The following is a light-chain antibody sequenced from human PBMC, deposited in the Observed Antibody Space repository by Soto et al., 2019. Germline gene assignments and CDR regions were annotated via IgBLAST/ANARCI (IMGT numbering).Light chain of an antibody. Sequence: QSVLTQPASVSGSPGQSITISCTGTSSDVGGYNYVSWYQQHPGKAPKLMIYENIKRPSGIPDRFSGSKSGTSATLGITGLQTGDEADYYCVTWDSSLSAWVFGAGTKVTV. CDR3: VTWDSSLSAWV. J-gene: IGLJ1*01. CDR2: ENI. V-gene: IGLV1-51*01. CDR1: SSDVGGYNY.